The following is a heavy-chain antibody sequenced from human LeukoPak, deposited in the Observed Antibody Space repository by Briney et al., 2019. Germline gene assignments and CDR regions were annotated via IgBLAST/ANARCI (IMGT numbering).Heavy chain of an antibody. J-gene: IGHJ1*01. CDR1: GFTFSSYA. CDR2: ISYDRSNK. Sequence: GGSLRLSCAASGFTFSSYAMHWVRQAPGKGLEWVAVISYDRSNKYYADSVKGRFTISRDNSKNTLYLQMNSLRAEDTAVYYCAGTSADSSGFQHWGQGTLVTVSS. D-gene: IGHD6-6*01. CDR3: AGTSADSSGFQH. V-gene: IGHV3-30-3*01.